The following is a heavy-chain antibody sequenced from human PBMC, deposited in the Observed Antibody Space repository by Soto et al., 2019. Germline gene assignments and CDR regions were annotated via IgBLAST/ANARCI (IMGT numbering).Heavy chain of an antibody. Sequence: SETLSLTCSVSGGSISSGGYYWSWISQHPGTGLEWIGHISYSGSTYYNTSLKSRVTISVDTSRNQFSLLVSSVTAAETAVYYCARGVLHWVHGTLVTVSS. CDR3: ARGVLH. CDR2: ISYSGST. J-gene: IGHJ4*01. CDR1: GGSISSGGYY. V-gene: IGHV4-31*03.